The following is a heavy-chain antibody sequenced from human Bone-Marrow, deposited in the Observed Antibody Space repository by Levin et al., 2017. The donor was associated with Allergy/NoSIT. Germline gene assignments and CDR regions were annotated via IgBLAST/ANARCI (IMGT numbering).Heavy chain of an antibody. CDR3: AKDRDFYGSGSLGN. CDR1: GFTFSNYA. D-gene: IGHD3-10*01. CDR2: ISGRGDST. J-gene: IGHJ4*02. V-gene: IGHV3-23*01. Sequence: GESLKISCAASGFTFSNYAMSWVRQAPGKGLEWVSGISGRGDSTYDGDSVKGRFTISRDNSKNTLYLQMNSLRAEDTAVYYCAKDRDFYGSGSLGNWGQGTLVTVSS.